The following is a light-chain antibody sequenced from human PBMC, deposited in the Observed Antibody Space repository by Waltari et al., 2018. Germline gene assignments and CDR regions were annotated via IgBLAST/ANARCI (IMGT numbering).Light chain of an antibody. CDR2: WAS. Sequence: DIVMTQSPDSVAVSLGERATINCRSSQSVDSSHHKTDIAWYQQKPGQPPKLLIYWASARESGVPDRFSGSGSGTEFTLTISTLQPEDVAVYYCQQYYKTPFTFAPGTKVEIK. CDR1: QSVDSSHHKTD. V-gene: IGKV4-1*01. J-gene: IGKJ3*01. CDR3: QQYYKTPFT.